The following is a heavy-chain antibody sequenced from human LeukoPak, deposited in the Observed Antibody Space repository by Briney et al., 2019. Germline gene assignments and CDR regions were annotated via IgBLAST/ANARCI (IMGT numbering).Heavy chain of an antibody. CDR1: GFTFSIYA. V-gene: IGHV3-30-3*01. CDR2: ISYNGTNE. D-gene: IGHD6-19*01. CDR3: ARDRGGSGWYYFDY. J-gene: IGHJ4*02. Sequence: PGRSLRLSCAASGFTFSIYAIHWVRQAPGKGLEWVAGISYNGTNEYYPDSLKGRFTISRDNSKNTPYLQMNSLRAEDTALYYCARDRGGSGWYYFDYWGQGTLVTVSS.